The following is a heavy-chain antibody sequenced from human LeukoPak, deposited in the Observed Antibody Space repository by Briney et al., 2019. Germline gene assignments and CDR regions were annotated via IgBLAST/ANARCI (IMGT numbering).Heavy chain of an antibody. V-gene: IGHV3-23*01. Sequence: GGSLRLSCAASGFTFSSYAMSWVRQAPGKGLEWVSGLSVSGGSTYYADSVKGRFTISRDNFKNMLYLQMNSLRAEDTAIYYCVKVLQWLVFDDWGQGTLVTVSS. J-gene: IGHJ4*02. CDR2: LSVSGGST. D-gene: IGHD6-19*01. CDR1: GFTFSSYA. CDR3: VKVLQWLVFDD.